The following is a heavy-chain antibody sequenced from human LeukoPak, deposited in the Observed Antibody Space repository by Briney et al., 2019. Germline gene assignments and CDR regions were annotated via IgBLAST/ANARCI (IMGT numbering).Heavy chain of an antibody. CDR3: ASAYYYDSSGYYYDGRVDY. J-gene: IGHJ4*02. Sequence: ALSLTCIVSRGSLRRGGNYWSWISQHPGKGLEWHGYIYYSGSTYYNPSLKSRVTISVDTSKNQFSLKLSSVTAADTAVYYCASAYYYDSSGYYYDGRVDYWGQGTLVTVSS. D-gene: IGHD3-22*01. CDR1: RGSLRRGGNY. V-gene: IGHV4-31*03. CDR2: IYYSGST.